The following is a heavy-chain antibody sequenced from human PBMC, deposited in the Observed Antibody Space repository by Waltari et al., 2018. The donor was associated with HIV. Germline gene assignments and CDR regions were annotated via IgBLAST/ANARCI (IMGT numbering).Heavy chain of an antibody. Sequence: EVQLVDSGGGLVHPGGSLRLSCAGSGFTFGRYDLHWVRQATGKGLEWVSAIGTAGDTYYPGSVKGRFTISRENAKNSLYLQMNSLRAEDTAVYYCARTLAQGWGLDYWGQGTLVTVSS. V-gene: IGHV3-13*01. CDR1: GFTFGRYD. CDR3: ARTLAQGWGLDY. CDR2: IGTAGDT. D-gene: IGHD3-16*01. J-gene: IGHJ4*02.